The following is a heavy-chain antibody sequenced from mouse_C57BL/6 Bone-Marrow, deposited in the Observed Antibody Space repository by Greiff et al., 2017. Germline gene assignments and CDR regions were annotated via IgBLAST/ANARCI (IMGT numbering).Heavy chain of an antibody. D-gene: IGHD2-3*01. V-gene: IGHV1-54*01. J-gene: IGHJ3*01. CDR2: INPGSGGT. CDR1: GYAFTSYW. Sequence: QVQLQQSGAELVRPGTSVKVSCKASGYAFTSYWIEWVKQRPGQGLEWIGVINPGSGGTNYNEKFKGKATRTVDKTSSTAYMQRSSLTSEDAADYVCALYDGYYGFAYWGQGTLVTVSA. CDR3: ALYDGYYGFAY.